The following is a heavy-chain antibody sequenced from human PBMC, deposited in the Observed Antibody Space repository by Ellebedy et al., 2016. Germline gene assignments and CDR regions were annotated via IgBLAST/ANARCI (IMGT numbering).Heavy chain of an antibody. J-gene: IGHJ5*02. D-gene: IGHD4-17*01. CDR1: GFTFSSYG. CDR2: ISGSGGST. V-gene: IGHV3-23*01. CDR3: AKDRVDDYGDYVGVGPIDP. Sequence: GESLKISCAASGFTFSSYGMHWVRQAPGKGLEWVSAISGSGGSTYYADSVKGRFTISRDNSKNTLYLQMNSLRAEDTAVYYCAKDRVDDYGDYVGVGPIDPWGQGTLVTVSS.